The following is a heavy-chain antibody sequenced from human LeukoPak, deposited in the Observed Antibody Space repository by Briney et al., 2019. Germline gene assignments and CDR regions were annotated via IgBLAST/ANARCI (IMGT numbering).Heavy chain of an antibody. CDR3: ARAGLARLGCAFDI. V-gene: IGHV4-4*07. CDR1: GGSISSYY. Sequence: PSETLSLTCTVSGGSISSYYWSWIRQPAGKGLEWIGRIYTSGSTNYNPSLKSRVTISVDRSKNQFSLKLSSVTAADTAVYYCARAGLARLGCAFDIWGQGTMVTVSS. J-gene: IGHJ3*02. D-gene: IGHD6-6*01. CDR2: IYTSGST.